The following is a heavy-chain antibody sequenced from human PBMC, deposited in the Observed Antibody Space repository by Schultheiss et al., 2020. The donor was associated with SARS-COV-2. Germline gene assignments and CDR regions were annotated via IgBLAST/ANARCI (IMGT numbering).Heavy chain of an antibody. CDR2: IWYDGSSK. Sequence: LSLTCAASGFTFRNHGMHWVRQAPGKGLEWVAVIWYDGSSKYYADSVKGRFTFSRDNSKNMLYLQMDSLRADDTAVYYCARTVDYGGIYWYFDLWGLGTLVTVSS. CDR1: GFTFRNHG. CDR3: ARTVDYGGIYWYFDL. D-gene: IGHD4-23*01. J-gene: IGHJ2*01. V-gene: IGHV3-33*01.